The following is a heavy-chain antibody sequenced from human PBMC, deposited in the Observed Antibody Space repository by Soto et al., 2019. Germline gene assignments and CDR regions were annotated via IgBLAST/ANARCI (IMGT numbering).Heavy chain of an antibody. Sequence: SETLSLTCTVSGGSISSYYWSWIRQPPGKGLEWIGYIYYSGSTNYNPSLKSRVTISVDTSKNQFSLKLSSVTAADTAIYYCARQGRPYSGSGYYYGMDVWGQGTTVTVSS. D-gene: IGHD6-6*01. V-gene: IGHV4-59*01. J-gene: IGHJ6*02. CDR1: GGSISSYY. CDR3: ARQGRPYSGSGYYYGMDV. CDR2: IYYSGST.